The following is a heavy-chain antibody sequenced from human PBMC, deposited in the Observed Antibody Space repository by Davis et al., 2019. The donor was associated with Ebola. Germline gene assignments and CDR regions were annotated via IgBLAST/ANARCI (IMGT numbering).Heavy chain of an antibody. D-gene: IGHD6-6*01. Sequence: ASVKVSCKASGYTFTSYGISWVRQAPGQGLEWMGWISAYNGNTNYAQKLQGRVTMTTDTSTSTAYMELRSLRSDDTAVYYCARDRSSYLTVWFDPWGQGTLVTVSS. CDR1: GYTFTSYG. CDR2: ISAYNGNT. CDR3: ARDRSSYLTVWFDP. J-gene: IGHJ5*02. V-gene: IGHV1-18*01.